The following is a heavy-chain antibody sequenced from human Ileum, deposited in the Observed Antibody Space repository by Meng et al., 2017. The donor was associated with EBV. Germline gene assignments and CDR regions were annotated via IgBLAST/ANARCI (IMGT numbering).Heavy chain of an antibody. CDR1: GFSFSDHY. V-gene: IGHV3-11*01. Sequence: QVQRGASGGGLGQLVGYLGLSCAASGFSFSDHYMSWFRQAPGKGLEWIAFIRDSGSALFYADSVKGRFTISRDNGKKSLYLEMDSLRVEDSAVYYCARAGGDPFDYWGQGTLVTVSS. J-gene: IGHJ4*02. CDR3: ARAGGDPFDY. CDR2: IRDSGSAL. D-gene: IGHD2-21*02.